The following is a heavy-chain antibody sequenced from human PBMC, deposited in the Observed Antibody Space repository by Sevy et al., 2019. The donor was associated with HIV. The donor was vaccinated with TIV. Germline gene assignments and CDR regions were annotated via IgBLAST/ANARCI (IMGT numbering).Heavy chain of an antibody. V-gene: IGHV3-7*01. D-gene: IGHD6-13*01. Sequence: GGSLRLSCAASGFTLNACWMHWVRQAPGKGLEWLANINQDGSTQYYAASVKGRFTISRDNAKNLVYLQRNTMRPEDTGLYYCARAIAAAAGFWGQGTLVTVSS. CDR3: ARAIAAAAGF. CDR2: INQDGSTQ. CDR1: GFTLNACW. J-gene: IGHJ4*02.